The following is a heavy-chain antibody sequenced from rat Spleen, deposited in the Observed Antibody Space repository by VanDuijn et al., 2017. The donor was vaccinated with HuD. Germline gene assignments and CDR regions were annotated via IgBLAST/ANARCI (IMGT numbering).Heavy chain of an antibody. V-gene: IGHV5-29*01. CDR2: INYDGSST. J-gene: IGHJ1*01. Sequence: EVQLVESGGGLVQPGRSLKLSCAASGFTLSDYYMAWVRQAPTKGLEWVATINYDGSSTYYRDSVKGRFTISRDNAKSTLYLQMDSLKSEDTATYYCARSVFDYWGPGTMVTVSS. CDR1: GFTLSDYY. CDR3: ARSVFDY.